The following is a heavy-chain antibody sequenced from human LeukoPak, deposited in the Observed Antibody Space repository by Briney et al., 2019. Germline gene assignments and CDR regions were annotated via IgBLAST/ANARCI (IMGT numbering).Heavy chain of an antibody. V-gene: IGHV4-59*01. CDR3: ARGGNALAY. CDR2: FYYTGST. J-gene: IGHJ4*02. CDR1: GGSISTYY. D-gene: IGHD4-23*01. Sequence: SETLSLTCTVSGGSISTYYWSWIRQPPGKGLDWIGSFYYTGSTNYNPSLRSRVTISLDTSKNQISLRLSSVTAADTAVYYCARGGNALAYWGQGTLVTVSS.